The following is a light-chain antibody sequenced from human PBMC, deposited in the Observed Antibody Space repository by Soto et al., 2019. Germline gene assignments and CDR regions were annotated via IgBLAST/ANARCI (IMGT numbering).Light chain of an antibody. V-gene: IGLV3-21*02. CDR2: EDS. CDR3: QVWDTSTDYLV. J-gene: IGLJ2*01. CDR1: NIGSKS. Sequence: SYVGTQPPSLSVAPGQTARISCGGHNIGSKSVHWYQQKAGQAPVLVVHEDSGRPSGIPERISGSNSGNMATLTISRVEAGDEADYYCQVWDTSTDYLVFGGGTKLTVL.